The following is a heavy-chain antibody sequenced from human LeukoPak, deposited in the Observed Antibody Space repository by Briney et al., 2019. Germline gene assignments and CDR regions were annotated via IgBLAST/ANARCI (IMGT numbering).Heavy chain of an antibody. CDR2: IYSGGST. V-gene: IGHV3-66*01. CDR3: AKDESRRYYDSSGAFDY. J-gene: IGHJ4*02. CDR1: GFTVSSNY. D-gene: IGHD3-22*01. Sequence: PGGSLRLSCAASGFTVSSNYMSWVRQAPGKGLEWVSVIYSGGSTYYADSVKGRFTISRDNSKNTLYLQMNSLRAEDTAVYYCAKDESRRYYDSSGAFDYWGQGTLVTVSS.